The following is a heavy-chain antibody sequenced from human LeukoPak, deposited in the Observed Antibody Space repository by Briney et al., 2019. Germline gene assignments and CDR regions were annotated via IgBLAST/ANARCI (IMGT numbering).Heavy chain of an antibody. D-gene: IGHD3-22*01. CDR2: IYYSGST. J-gene: IGHJ3*02. V-gene: IGHV4-59*01. CDR3: ARSLTGYYDSSGYQSDAFDI. Sequence: SETLSLTCTVPGGSISSYYWSWIRQPPGKGLEWIGYIYYSGSTNYNPSLKSRVTISVDTSKNQFSLKLSSVTAADTAVYYCARSLTGYYDSSGYQSDAFDIWGQGTMVTVSS. CDR1: GGSISSYY.